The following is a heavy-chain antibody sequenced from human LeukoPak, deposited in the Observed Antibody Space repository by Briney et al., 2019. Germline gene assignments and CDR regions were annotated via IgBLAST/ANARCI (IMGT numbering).Heavy chain of an antibody. V-gene: IGHV3-15*01. J-gene: IGHJ4*02. CDR1: GFAFSNAW. CDR3: TTDLGITMIRGVFVF. Sequence: GGSLRLSCAASGFAFSNAWMTWVRQAPGKGLEWVGRIKSRSDAGTTDYAAPVKGRFTISRDDTKNTLYLQMNSLKTEDTAVYYCTTDLGITMIRGVFVFWGQGTLVTVSS. D-gene: IGHD3-10*01. CDR2: IKSRSDAGTT.